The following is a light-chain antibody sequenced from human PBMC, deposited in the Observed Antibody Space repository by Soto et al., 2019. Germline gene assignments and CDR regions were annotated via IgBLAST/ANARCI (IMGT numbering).Light chain of an antibody. Sequence: QSALTQPASVSGSPGQSITISCTGTSSDVGGCNCVSWYQQHPGKAPKLIIYEVNNRPSGVSNRFSGSKSGNTASLTISGLQVEDEADYYCRSFTTTRTYVFGAGTKLTVL. CDR2: EVN. CDR3: RSFTTTRTYV. J-gene: IGLJ1*01. CDR1: SSDVGGCNC. V-gene: IGLV2-14*01.